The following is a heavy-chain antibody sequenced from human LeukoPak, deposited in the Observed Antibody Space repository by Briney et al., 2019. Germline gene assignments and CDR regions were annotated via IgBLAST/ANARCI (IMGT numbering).Heavy chain of an antibody. CDR2: ITWNGGIT. D-gene: IGHD3-16*01. CDR3: ARGVWYFDY. Sequence: RAGGSLRLSCAASGFPFDNYGMAWVRQAPGKGLEWVSGITWNGGITAYADSVKGRFTISRDNAKNSLYLQMNSLRDDDTAVYYCARGVWYFDYWGQGTLVTVSS. J-gene: IGHJ4*02. V-gene: IGHV3-20*04. CDR1: GFPFDNYG.